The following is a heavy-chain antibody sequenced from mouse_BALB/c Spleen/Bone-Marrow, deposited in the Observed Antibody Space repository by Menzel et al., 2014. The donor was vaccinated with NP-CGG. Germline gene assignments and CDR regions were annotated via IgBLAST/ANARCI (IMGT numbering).Heavy chain of an antibody. V-gene: IGHV1S81*02. Sequence: QVQLKESGAELVKPGASVKLPCKASGYTFTSYWMHWVKQRPGQGLEWIGEINPSNGRTNYNETFKSKATLTVDKSSTTAYMQLSSLASDGSAVYYCARYGNYDAMDYWGQGTSVTVSS. J-gene: IGHJ4*01. CDR3: ARYGNYDAMDY. CDR2: INPSNGRT. CDR1: GYTFTSYW. D-gene: IGHD2-1*01.